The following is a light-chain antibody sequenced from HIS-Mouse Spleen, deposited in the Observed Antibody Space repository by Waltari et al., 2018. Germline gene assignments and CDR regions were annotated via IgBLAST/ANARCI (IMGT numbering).Light chain of an antibody. CDR1: QSVLYSSNNKNY. J-gene: IGKJ3*01. V-gene: IGKV4-1*01. CDR2: GAS. Sequence: DIVMTQSPDSLAVSLGERATINCKSSQSVLYSSNNKNYLAWYQQNPGQPPKRLIYGASTRESGVPDRFSGSGSGTDFTLTISSLQAEDVAVYYCQQYYSTPFTFGPGTKVDIK. CDR3: QQYYSTPFT.